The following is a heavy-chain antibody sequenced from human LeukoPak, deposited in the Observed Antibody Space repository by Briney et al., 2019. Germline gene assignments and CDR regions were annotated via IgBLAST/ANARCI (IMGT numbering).Heavy chain of an antibody. CDR3: ARDLDSSSWYD. D-gene: IGHD6-13*01. CDR2: IYYSGST. Sequence: SETLSLTCTVSGGSISSYYWSWIRQPPGKGLEWIGHIYYSGSTNYNPSLKSRVTISVDTSKNQFSLKLSSVTAADTAVYYCARDLDSSSWYDWGQGTLVTVSS. V-gene: IGHV4-59*01. J-gene: IGHJ4*02. CDR1: GGSISSYY.